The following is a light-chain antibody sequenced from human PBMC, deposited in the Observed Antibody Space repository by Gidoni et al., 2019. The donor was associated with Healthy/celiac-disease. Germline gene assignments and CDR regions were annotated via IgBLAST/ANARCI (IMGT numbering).Light chain of an antibody. CDR2: KAS. CDR1: QSISSW. J-gene: IGKJ1*01. V-gene: IGKV1-5*03. Sequence: DIQMTQSPSTLSAAVGDRVPITCRASQSISSWLAWYQQKPGKAPKLLIYKASSLESGVPSRFSGXXSGTEFTLTISSLQPDDFATYYGQQYXXXXTFGQGTKVEIK. CDR3: QQYXXXXT.